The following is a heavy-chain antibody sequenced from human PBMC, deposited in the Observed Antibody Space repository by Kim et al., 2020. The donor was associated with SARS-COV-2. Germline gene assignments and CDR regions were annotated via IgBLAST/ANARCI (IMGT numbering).Heavy chain of an antibody. CDR3: AREDTAMAIDN. V-gene: IGHV4-59*13. CDR2: ISKTGST. J-gene: IGHJ4*02. Sequence: SETLSLTCTVSGGSIGIYYWNWIRQPPGKGLEWIGFISKTGSTNSNPFLKSRVTISLDTPKNRFSLKMISVTAADTAIYYCAREDTAMAIDNWGQGSLVTVSS. CDR1: GGSIGIYY. D-gene: IGHD5-18*01.